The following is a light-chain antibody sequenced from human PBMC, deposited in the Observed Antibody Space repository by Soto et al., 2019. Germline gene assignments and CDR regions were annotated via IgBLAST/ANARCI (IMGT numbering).Light chain of an antibody. Sequence: LLTQSPGTLSLSPGERATLSCRASQSVSSDLAWYQQKPGQAPRLLIYDASNRATGIPARFSGSGSGTDFTLTISSLEPEDFAVYYCQQRSNWPSFGGGTKVDIK. CDR3: QQRSNWPS. CDR2: DAS. J-gene: IGKJ4*01. CDR1: QSVSSD. V-gene: IGKV3-11*01.